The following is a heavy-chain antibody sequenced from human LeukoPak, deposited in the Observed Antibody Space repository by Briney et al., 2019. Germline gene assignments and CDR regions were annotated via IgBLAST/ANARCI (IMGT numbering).Heavy chain of an antibody. CDR1: GYTFTGYY. Sequence: ASVKVSCKASGYTFTGYYMHWVRQAPGQGLEWMGWINPNSGGTNYAQKFQGRVTMTRDTSTSTVYMELSSLRSEDTAVYYCARDPVFPGYSGYVFDYWGQGTLVTVSS. V-gene: IGHV1-2*02. CDR2: INPNSGGT. J-gene: IGHJ4*02. D-gene: IGHD5-12*01. CDR3: ARDPVFPGYSGYVFDY.